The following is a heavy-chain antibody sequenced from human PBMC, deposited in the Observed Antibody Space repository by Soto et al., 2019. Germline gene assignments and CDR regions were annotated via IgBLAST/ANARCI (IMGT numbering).Heavy chain of an antibody. CDR3: AREIGNRLPYGPVDY. V-gene: IGHV3-11*01. CDR1: GFTFSGYY. CDR2: IGKTGSDI. Sequence: AGGSLRLSCAASGFTFSGYYMTWMRQAPGKGLEWVSFIGKTGSDIHYADSVEGRFTISRDNAKNSLYLQMNSLRAEDTAVYYCAREIGNRLPYGPVDYWGQGTLVTVSS. D-gene: IGHD3-10*01. J-gene: IGHJ4*02.